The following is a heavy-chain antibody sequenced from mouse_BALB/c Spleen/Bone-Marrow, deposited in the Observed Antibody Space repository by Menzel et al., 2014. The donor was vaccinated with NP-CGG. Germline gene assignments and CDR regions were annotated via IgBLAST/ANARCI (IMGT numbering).Heavy chain of an antibody. CDR3: ARYGNYCYAMDY. Sequence: VQLQQSGAELVKPGASVKLSCKASGFNIKDTYMHWVKQRPEQGLEWIGRIDPANGNTKYDQKFQGKATITADTSSNTADLQRSSLTSDDTSVYYCARYGNYCYAMDYWGQGTSVTVSS. CDR1: GFNIKDTY. CDR2: IDPANGNT. V-gene: IGHV14-3*02. D-gene: IGHD2-1*01. J-gene: IGHJ4*01.